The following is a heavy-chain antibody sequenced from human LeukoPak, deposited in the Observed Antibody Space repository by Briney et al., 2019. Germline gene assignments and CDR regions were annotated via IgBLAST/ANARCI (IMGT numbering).Heavy chain of an antibody. CDR3: ARDYCSSTSCLLDY. Sequence: GGSLRLSCVASGFTVSSNYMSWVRQAPGKGLEWVSVIYSGGSTYYADSVKGRFTISRDNSKNTLYLQMNSLRAEDTAVYYCARDYCSSTSCLLDYWGQGTLVTVSS. CDR1: GFTVSSNY. V-gene: IGHV3-53*01. J-gene: IGHJ4*02. D-gene: IGHD2-2*01. CDR2: IYSGGST.